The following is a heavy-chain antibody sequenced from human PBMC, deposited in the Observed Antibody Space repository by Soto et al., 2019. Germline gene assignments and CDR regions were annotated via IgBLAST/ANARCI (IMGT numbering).Heavy chain of an antibody. CDR1: GYTFTSYY. CDR3: ARTCSSTSCYADYFDY. D-gene: IGHD2-2*01. CDR2: INPSGGST. Sequence: QVQLVQSGAEVKKPGASVKVSCKASGYTFTSYYMHWVRQAPGQGLEWMGIINPSGGSTSYAQKFQGRVTMTRDTSTSTVYMGLSSLRSEDTAVYYCARTCSSTSCYADYFDYWGQGTLVTVSS. J-gene: IGHJ4*02. V-gene: IGHV1-46*01.